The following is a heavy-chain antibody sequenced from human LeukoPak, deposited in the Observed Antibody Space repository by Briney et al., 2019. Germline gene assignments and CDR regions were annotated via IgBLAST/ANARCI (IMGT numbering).Heavy chain of an antibody. D-gene: IGHD5-12*01. CDR2: VRSDGSMT. Sequence: PGGSLRLSCAASGFTFSNYWMHWVRQAPGRGLVWVSRVRSDGSMTNYADSVKGRFTISRDNAKNTLYLQMTSLRAEDTAVYFCAREKDVAFDYWGQGTLVTVSS. J-gene: IGHJ4*02. CDR3: AREKDVAFDY. CDR1: GFTFSNYW. V-gene: IGHV3-74*01.